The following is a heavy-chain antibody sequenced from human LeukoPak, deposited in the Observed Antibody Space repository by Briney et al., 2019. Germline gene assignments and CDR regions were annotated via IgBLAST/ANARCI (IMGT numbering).Heavy chain of an antibody. D-gene: IGHD3-3*02. CDR3: AKGLSIFDY. J-gene: IGHJ4*02. Sequence: GSLRLSCAASGFTFSSYEMNWVRQAPGKGLEWVSYISSSGSTIYYADSVKGRFTISRDNSKNTLYLQMNSLRAEDTAVYYCAKGLSIFDYWGQGTLVTVSS. V-gene: IGHV3-48*03. CDR2: ISSSGSTI. CDR1: GFTFSSYE.